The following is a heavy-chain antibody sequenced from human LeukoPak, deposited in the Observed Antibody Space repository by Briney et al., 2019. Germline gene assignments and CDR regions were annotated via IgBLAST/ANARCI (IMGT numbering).Heavy chain of an antibody. CDR3: AKTDSSDYSYFFDY. Sequence: GGSLRLSCAASGFTFSSYAKSWVRQAPGKGLEWVSAISGSGGRTYYADSVKGRFTISRDNSKNTLYLQMNSLRAEDTAVYYCAKTDSSDYSYFFDYWGQGTLVTVSS. J-gene: IGHJ4*02. CDR2: ISGSGGRT. CDR1: GFTFSSYA. D-gene: IGHD3-22*01. V-gene: IGHV3-23*01.